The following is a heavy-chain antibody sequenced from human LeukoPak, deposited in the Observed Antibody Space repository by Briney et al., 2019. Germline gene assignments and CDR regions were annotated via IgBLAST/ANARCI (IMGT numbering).Heavy chain of an antibody. D-gene: IGHD6-19*01. CDR3: ARGVRIAVAHPHLDY. V-gene: IGHV4-34*01. Sequence: SETLSLTCAIYGGSFSGYSWSWIRQPPGRGLEWIGEINHSGSTNYNPSLKSRVTISVDTSNKQFSLKLSSVTAADTAVYYCARGVRIAVAHPHLDYWCLGSLVTVSS. CDR2: INHSGST. CDR1: GGSFSGYS. J-gene: IGHJ4*02.